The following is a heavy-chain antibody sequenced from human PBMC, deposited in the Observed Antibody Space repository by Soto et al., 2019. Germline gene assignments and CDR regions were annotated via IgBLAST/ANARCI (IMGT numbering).Heavy chain of an antibody. CDR1: GGSISSYY. Sequence: PSETLSLTCTVSGGSISSYYWSWIRQPAGKGLEWIGRIYTSGSTNYNPSLKSRVTMSVDTSKTQFSLKLSSVTAADTAVYYCARVRRYYDYVWGSYRDYFDYWGQGTLVTVS. CDR2: IYTSGST. J-gene: IGHJ4*02. V-gene: IGHV4-4*07. D-gene: IGHD3-16*02. CDR3: ARVRRYYDYVWGSYRDYFDY.